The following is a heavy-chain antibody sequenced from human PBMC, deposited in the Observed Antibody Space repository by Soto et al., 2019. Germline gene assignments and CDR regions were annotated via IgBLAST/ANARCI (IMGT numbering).Heavy chain of an antibody. V-gene: IGHV1-69*06. J-gene: IGHJ6*02. Sequence: QVQLVQSGAEVKKPGSSVKVSCKASGGTFSSYAISWVRQAPGQGLEWMVGIIPICGTANYAQKFQGRVTITADNSTSTAYMELSSLRSEYTAVYYCARASRIAASALDYYYGMAVWGQGTTVTVSS. CDR3: ARASRIAASALDYYYGMAV. D-gene: IGHD6-13*01. CDR1: GGTFSSYA. CDR2: IIPICGTA.